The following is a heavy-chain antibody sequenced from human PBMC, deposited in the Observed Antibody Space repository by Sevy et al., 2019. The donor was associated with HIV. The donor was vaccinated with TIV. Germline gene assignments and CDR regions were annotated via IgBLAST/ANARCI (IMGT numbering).Heavy chain of an antibody. J-gene: IGHJ1*01. Sequence: GGSLRLSCAASGFTFSSYGMHWVRQAPGKGLEWVAVISYDGSNKYYADSVKGRFTISRENSKNTLYLKMNSLRAEDTAVYYCAKGAVVGYYYDSNPAEYFQHWGQGTLVTVS. CDR1: GFTFSSYG. CDR2: ISYDGSNK. V-gene: IGHV3-30*18. CDR3: AKGAVVGYYYDSNPAEYFQH. D-gene: IGHD3-22*01.